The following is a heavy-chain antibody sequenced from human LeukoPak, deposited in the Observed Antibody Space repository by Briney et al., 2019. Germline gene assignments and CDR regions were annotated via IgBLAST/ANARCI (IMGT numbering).Heavy chain of an antibody. CDR1: GFTFSSYA. J-gene: IGHJ4*02. Sequence: GGSLRLSCAASGFTFSSYAMSWVRQAPGKGLEWVSAISGSGGSTYYADSVKGRFTISRDNSKNTLYLQMNSLRAEDTAVYYCVRSPYGDYDQGNYWGQGTLVTVSS. D-gene: IGHD4-17*01. CDR2: ISGSGGST. CDR3: VRSPYGDYDQGNY. V-gene: IGHV3-23*01.